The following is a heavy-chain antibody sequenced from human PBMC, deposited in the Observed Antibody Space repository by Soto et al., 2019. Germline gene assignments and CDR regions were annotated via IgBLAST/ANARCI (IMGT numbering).Heavy chain of an antibody. V-gene: IGHV3-23*01. CDR2: ISGSDDST. CDR1: GFTFSSYA. Sequence: EVQLLESGGGLVQPGESLRLSCAASGFTFSSYAMSWVRQAPGKGLEWVSVISGSDDSTYYADSVKGRFTISRDNSKNTLYLQMNSPRAEDTAVYYCAKRSSSSTFDSWGQGTLVTVSS. D-gene: IGHD6-6*01. CDR3: AKRSSSSTFDS. J-gene: IGHJ4*02.